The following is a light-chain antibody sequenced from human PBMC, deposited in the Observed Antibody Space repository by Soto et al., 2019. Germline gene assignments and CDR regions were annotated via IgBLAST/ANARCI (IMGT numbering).Light chain of an antibody. Sequence: GVKVTITCGASQSISSWLAWYQQKPGKAPKLLIYKASSLESGVPSRFSGSGSGTDFTLTISSLQPEDFATYYCQQANSFAITFGQGTRLEIK. V-gene: IGKV1-5*03. CDR2: KAS. CDR1: QSISSW. CDR3: QQANSFAIT. J-gene: IGKJ5*01.